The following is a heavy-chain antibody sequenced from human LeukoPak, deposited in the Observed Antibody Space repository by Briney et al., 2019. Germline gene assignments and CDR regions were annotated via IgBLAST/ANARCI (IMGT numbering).Heavy chain of an antibody. CDR2: ICSSAGTI. V-gene: IGHV3-48*03. CDR3: ARTYYGSGSYYFDY. J-gene: IGHJ4*02. D-gene: IGHD3-10*01. Sequence: GGSLRLSCAASGFTFSSYEMNWVRQAPGKGLEWVSYICSSAGTIYYADSVKGRFTISRDNAKNSLYLQINSLRAEDTAVYYCARTYYGSGSYYFDYWGQGTLVTVSS. CDR1: GFTFSSYE.